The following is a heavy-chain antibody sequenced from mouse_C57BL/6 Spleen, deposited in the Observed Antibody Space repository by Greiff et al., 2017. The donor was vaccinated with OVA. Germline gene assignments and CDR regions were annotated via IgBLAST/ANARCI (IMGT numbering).Heavy chain of an antibody. Sequence: QVQLKQPGAELVKPGASVKLSCKASGYTFTSYWMHWVKQRPGRGLEWIGRIDPNSGGTKYNEKFKSKATLTVDKPSSTAYMQLSSLTSEDSAVYYCARDDYDPWYFDVWGTGTTVTVSS. D-gene: IGHD2-4*01. CDR1: GYTFTSYW. CDR2: IDPNSGGT. CDR3: ARDDYDPWYFDV. V-gene: IGHV1-72*01. J-gene: IGHJ1*03.